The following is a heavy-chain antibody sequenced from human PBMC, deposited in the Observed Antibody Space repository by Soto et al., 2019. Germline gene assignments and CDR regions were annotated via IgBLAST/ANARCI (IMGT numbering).Heavy chain of an antibody. CDR3: AKDRGGFTSGWEFFDF. CDR2: ISGNGATT. Sequence: EVVLLESGGGLVQPGGSLRLSCEVSGVAFSFYSMSWVRQAPGKGLEWVASISGNGATTYYAASGKGRFTFSRDNSKNTVHLQMNSLRGEDTAVYYCAKDRGGFTSGWEFFDFWGQGTLVTVSS. J-gene: IGHJ4*02. CDR1: GVAFSFYS. V-gene: IGHV3-23*01. D-gene: IGHD6-19*01.